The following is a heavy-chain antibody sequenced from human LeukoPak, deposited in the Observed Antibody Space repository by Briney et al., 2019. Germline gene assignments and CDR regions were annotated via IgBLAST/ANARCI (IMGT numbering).Heavy chain of an antibody. D-gene: IGHD3-16*02. Sequence: GASVKVSCKAPGYTLTGHSMHWVRQAPGQGLEWMGWMNPNSGGTKYTRKFQGRVTMTRDTSISTAYMELSRLTSDDTAMYYCARDKLGLGELSLYGEWGQGTQVTVSS. CDR1: GYTLTGHS. CDR3: ARDKLGLGELSLYGE. CDR2: MNPNSGGT. V-gene: IGHV1-2*02. J-gene: IGHJ4*02.